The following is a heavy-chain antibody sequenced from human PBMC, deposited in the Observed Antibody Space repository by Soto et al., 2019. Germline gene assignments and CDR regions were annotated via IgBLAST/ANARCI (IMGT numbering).Heavy chain of an antibody. CDR3: ARHAMQGSYSYGMDV. Sequence: GESLKISCKGSEYSFKSFWIGWVRQMPGKGLEWMGIIYPADSDTRYSPSFQGQVTISADESISTAYLQWSSLKASDTAMYYCARHAMQGSYSYGMDVWGQGTTVTVSS. CDR1: EYSFKSFW. V-gene: IGHV5-51*01. J-gene: IGHJ6*02. CDR2: IYPADSDT.